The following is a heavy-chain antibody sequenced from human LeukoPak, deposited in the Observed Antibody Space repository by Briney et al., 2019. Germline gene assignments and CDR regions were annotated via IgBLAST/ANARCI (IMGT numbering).Heavy chain of an antibody. J-gene: IGHJ5*02. V-gene: IGHV1-69*13. Sequence: SVKVSCKASGGTFSSYAISWVRQAPGQGLEWMGGIIPIFGTANYAQKFQGRVTITADESTSIAYMELSSLRSEDTAVYYCAREAIGYSSSWYWFDPWGQGTLVTVSS. D-gene: IGHD6-13*01. CDR2: IIPIFGTA. CDR1: GGTFSSYA. CDR3: AREAIGYSSSWYWFDP.